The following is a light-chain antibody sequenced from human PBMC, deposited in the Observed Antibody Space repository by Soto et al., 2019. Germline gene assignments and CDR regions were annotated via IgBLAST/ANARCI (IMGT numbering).Light chain of an antibody. CDR1: QSISNN. CDR2: GAS. J-gene: IGKJ4*01. Sequence: EVVITKSPATLSVPPGERATLSCRASQSISNNLAWYQQKPGQAPRLLIFGASTRATGVPARFSGSGSGTEFILTINRLQPEDFATYYCQLSYITPLTFGGGTKVDI. CDR3: QLSYITPLT. V-gene: IGKV3-15*01.